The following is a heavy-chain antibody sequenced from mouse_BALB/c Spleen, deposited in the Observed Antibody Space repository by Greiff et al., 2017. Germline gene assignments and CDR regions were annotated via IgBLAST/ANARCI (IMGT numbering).Heavy chain of an antibody. CDR3: ARHGNYGTGYFDV. J-gene: IGHJ1*01. Sequence: EVQGVESGGGLVQPGGSLKLSCAASGFTFSSYTMSWVRQTPEKRLEWVAYISNGGGSTYYPDTVKGRFTISRDNAKNTLYLQMSSLKSEDTAMYYCARHGNYGTGYFDVWGAGTTVTVSS. D-gene: IGHD1-2*01. V-gene: IGHV5-12-2*01. CDR1: GFTFSSYT. CDR2: ISNGGGST.